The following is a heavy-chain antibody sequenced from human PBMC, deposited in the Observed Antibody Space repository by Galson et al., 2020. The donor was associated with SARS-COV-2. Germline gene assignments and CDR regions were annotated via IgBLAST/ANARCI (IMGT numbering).Heavy chain of an antibody. CDR1: AFIFSNYS. J-gene: IGHJ4*02. V-gene: IGHV3-48*01. D-gene: IGHD2-2*01. CDR2: ISSTSTTI. CDR3: ASYCSSSRCYKGANEY. Sequence: GGSLRLSCAVSAFIFSNYSMNWVRQAPGKVMEWVSYISSTSTTIYYADSVKGRFTISRDNAKNSLYLQMNSLSAEDTAVDYCASYCSSSRCYKGANEYWGQGTLVTGCS.